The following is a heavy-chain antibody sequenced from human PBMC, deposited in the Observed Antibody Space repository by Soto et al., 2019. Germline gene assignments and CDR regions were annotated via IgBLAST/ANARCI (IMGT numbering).Heavy chain of an antibody. D-gene: IGHD6-13*01. V-gene: IGHV1-46*03. J-gene: IGHJ6*02. CDR3: ASPSTWYDEYYYYAMDV. CDR1: RYTFTRYY. CDR2: INPTGGST. Sequence: ASVKVSCKASRYTFTRYYLHWVRQAPGQGLEWMGIINPTGGSTTYAQKFQGRVTITRDTSTSTVFMELNSLRSEDSAVYYCASPSTWYDEYYYYAMDVWGQGTTVTVSS.